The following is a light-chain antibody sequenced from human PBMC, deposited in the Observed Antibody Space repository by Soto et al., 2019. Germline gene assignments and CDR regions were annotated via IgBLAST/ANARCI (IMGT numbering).Light chain of an antibody. CDR1: SSDVGSHNL. CDR3: CSYAGSSTYI. CDR2: EGS. Sequence: QSALTHPASVSGAPGQSITISCTGTSSDVGSHNLVSWYQQHPDRAPKLMIYEGSKRPSGVSNRFSGSKSGNTASLTISGLQAEDEADYFCCSYAGSSTYIFGSGTKVTVL. J-gene: IGLJ1*01. V-gene: IGLV2-23*01.